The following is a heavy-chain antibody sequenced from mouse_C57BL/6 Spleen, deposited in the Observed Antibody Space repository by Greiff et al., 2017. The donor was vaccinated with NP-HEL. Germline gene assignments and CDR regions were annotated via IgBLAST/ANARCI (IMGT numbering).Heavy chain of an antibody. CDR3: ANSGDYYGSSTGFAY. J-gene: IGHJ3*01. V-gene: IGHV1-50*01. D-gene: IGHD1-1*01. CDR2: IDPSDSYT. Sequence: VQLQQPGAELVKPGASVKLSCKASGYTFTSYWMQWVKQRPGQGLEWIGEIDPSDSYTNYNQKFKGKATLTVDTSSSTAYMQLSSLTSEDSAVYYCANSGDYYGSSTGFAYWGQGTLVTVSA. CDR1: GYTFTSYW.